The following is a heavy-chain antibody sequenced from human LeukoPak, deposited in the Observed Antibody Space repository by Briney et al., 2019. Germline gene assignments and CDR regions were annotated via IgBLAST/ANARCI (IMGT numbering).Heavy chain of an antibody. V-gene: IGHV4-39*07. CDR3: ARVSYSSGWYDDYFDY. J-gene: IGHJ4*02. Sequence: ESGPGLVKPSETLSLTCTVSGGSISSSSYYWGWIRQPPGKGLEWIGSIYYSGSTYYNPSLKSRVTISVDTSKNQFSLKLSSVTAADTAVYYCARVSYSSGWYDDYFDYWGQGTLVTVSS. CDR1: GGSISSSSYY. D-gene: IGHD6-19*01. CDR2: IYYSGST.